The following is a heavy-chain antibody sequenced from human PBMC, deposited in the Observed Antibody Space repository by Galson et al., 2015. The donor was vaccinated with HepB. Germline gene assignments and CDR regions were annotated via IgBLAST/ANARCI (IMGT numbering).Heavy chain of an antibody. D-gene: IGHD2-2*01. J-gene: IGHJ3*02. V-gene: IGHV4-39*07. CDR2: IYYSGST. CDR3: ASSYCSSTSCYHDALDI. CDR1: GGSISSSSYY. Sequence: SETLSLTCTVSGGSISSSSYYWGWIRQPPGKGLEWIGSIYYSGSTYYNPSLKSRVTISVDTSKNQFSLKLSSVTAADTAVYYCASSYCSSTSCYHDALDIWGQGTMVTVSS.